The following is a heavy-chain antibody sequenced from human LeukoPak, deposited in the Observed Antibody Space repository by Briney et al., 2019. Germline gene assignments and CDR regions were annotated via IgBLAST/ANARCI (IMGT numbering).Heavy chain of an antibody. D-gene: IGHD3-22*01. CDR2: IYYSGST. J-gene: IGHJ4*02. V-gene: IGHV4-59*11. CDR1: GGSISSHY. CDR3: ARSSGYLRRFDY. Sequence: PSETLSLTCTVSGGSISSHYWSWIRQPPGKGLEWIGYIYYSGSTNYNPSLKSRVTISVDTSKNQFSLKLSSVTAADTAVYYCARSSGYLRRFDYWGQGTLVTVSS.